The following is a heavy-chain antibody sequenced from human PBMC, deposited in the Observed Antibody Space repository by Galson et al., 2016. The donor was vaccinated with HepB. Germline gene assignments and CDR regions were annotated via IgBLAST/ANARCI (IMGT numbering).Heavy chain of an antibody. CDR2: ISFDGSDE. CDR3: ARGPGSYYRGREYYYGMDV. Sequence: SLRLSCAAPGFSFRSYAMHWVRQVPGKGLEWVAVISFDGSDEYYADSVKGRFTISRDNSKNTLYLQMNSLRVEDTAVYYCARGPGSYYRGREYYYGMDVWGQGTTVTVSS. CDR1: GFSFRSYA. J-gene: IGHJ6*02. V-gene: IGHV3-30*04. D-gene: IGHD3-10*01.